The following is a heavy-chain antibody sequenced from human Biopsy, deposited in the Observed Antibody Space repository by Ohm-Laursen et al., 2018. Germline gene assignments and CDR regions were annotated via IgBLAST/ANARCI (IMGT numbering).Heavy chain of an antibody. V-gene: IGHV3-21*01. CDR1: GLSVSSYD. D-gene: IGHD6-6*01. CDR2: ISETSSHI. Sequence: SLRLSCAASGLSVSSYDMNWVHQAPGKGLEWISYISETSSHIYDADSVRGRFTVARDTAKNSLYLQLNSLRVEDTAVYYCARDSSRRAREGGMDVWGQGTTVTVSS. J-gene: IGHJ6*02. CDR3: ARDSSRRAREGGMDV.